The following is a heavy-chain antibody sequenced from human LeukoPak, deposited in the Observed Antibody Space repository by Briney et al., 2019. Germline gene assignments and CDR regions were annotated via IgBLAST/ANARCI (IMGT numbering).Heavy chain of an antibody. Sequence: GGSLRLSCAASGFTFSSYDMHWVRQAPGKGLEWVAVIWYDGSNKYYADSVKGRFIISRDNSKNTLYLQMNSLRAEDTAVYYCARDISGYYYFDYWGQGTLVTVSS. D-gene: IGHD3-22*01. CDR1: GFTFSSYD. CDR3: ARDISGYYYFDY. J-gene: IGHJ4*02. CDR2: IWYDGSNK. V-gene: IGHV3-33*08.